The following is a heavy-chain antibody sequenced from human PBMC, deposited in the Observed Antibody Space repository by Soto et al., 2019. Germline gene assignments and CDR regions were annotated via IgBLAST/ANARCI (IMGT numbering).Heavy chain of an antibody. J-gene: IGHJ6*02. CDR3: AREGVSSSWYNYYGMDV. CDR1: GGSISSYY. V-gene: IGHV4-59*01. D-gene: IGHD6-13*01. CDR2: IYYSGST. Sequence: QVQLQESGPGLVKPSETLSLTCTVSGGSISSYYWSWIRQPPGKGLEWIGYIYYSGSTNYNPSLKSRVTISVDPSKNQFSLKLSSVTAADTAVYYCAREGVSSSWYNYYGMDVWGQGTTVTVSS.